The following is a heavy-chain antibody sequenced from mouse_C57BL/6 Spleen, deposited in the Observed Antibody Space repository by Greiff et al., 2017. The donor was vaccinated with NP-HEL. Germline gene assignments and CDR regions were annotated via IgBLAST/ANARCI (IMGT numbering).Heavy chain of an antibody. J-gene: IGHJ4*01. CDR2: ISYDGSN. CDR3: ARDSYDYDVAMDD. Sequence: EVKLQESGPGLVKPSQSLSLTCSVTGYSITSGYYWNWIRQFPGNKLEWMGYISYDGSNNYNPSLKNRISITRDTSKNQFFLKLNSVTTEDTATYYCARDSYDYDVAMDDWGQGTSVTVSS. V-gene: IGHV3-6*01. D-gene: IGHD2-4*01. CDR1: GYSITSGYY.